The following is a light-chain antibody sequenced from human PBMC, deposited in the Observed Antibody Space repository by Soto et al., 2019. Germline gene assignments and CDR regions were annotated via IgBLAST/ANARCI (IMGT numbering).Light chain of an antibody. Sequence: DIQMTQSPSSLSASVGDRVTITCRASQTIPTHVNWYQQKPGKAHKLLIYAASTLESGVPSRFCGSGSGTDFTIPIRSLPCPDFSPSRCNQTHKNAWTVGQQAKV. CDR3: NQTHKNAWT. V-gene: IGKV1-39*01. J-gene: IGKJ1*01. CDR2: AAS. CDR1: QTIPTH.